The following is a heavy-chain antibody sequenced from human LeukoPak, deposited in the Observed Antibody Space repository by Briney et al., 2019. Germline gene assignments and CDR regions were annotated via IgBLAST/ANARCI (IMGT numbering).Heavy chain of an antibody. CDR2: ISYSGSP. CDR1: GGSISSGSYY. CDR3: ARQKSSLVVRAADFDY. D-gene: IGHD2-2*01. Sequence: SETLSLTCTVSGGSISSGSYYWGWIRQPPGKGLEWVGSISYSGSPYYNPSLKSRVTISVDTSKNQFSLKLSSVTAADTAVYYCARQKSSLVVRAADFDYWGQGTLVTVSS. J-gene: IGHJ4*02. V-gene: IGHV4-39*01.